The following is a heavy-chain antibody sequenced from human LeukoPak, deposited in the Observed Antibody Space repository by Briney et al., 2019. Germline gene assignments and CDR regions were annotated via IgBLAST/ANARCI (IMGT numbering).Heavy chain of an antibody. D-gene: IGHD6-19*01. Sequence: ASVKVSCKASGYTFTDYYLHWVLQAPGQGLEWMSSISPISSDTNYAQKFEGRVTMTRDTSISTAYLELSRLRSDDTAVYYCARADSGWYLQKRVFDYWGPGTLVTVAS. CDR2: ISPISSDT. CDR1: GYTFTDYY. V-gene: IGHV1-2*02. CDR3: ARADSGWYLQKRVFDY. J-gene: IGHJ4*02.